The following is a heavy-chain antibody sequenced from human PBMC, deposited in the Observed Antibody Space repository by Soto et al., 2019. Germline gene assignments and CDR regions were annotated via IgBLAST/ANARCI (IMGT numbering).Heavy chain of an antibody. V-gene: IGHV4-34*01. CDR3: ARGPGYYGSGSYRTFDY. Sequence: SETLSLTCAVYGGSFSGYYWSWIRQPPGKGLEWIGEINHSGSTNYNPSLKSRVTISVDTSKNQFSLKLSSVTAADTAVYYCARGPGYYGSGSYRTFDYWGQGTLVTVSS. D-gene: IGHD3-10*01. CDR2: INHSGST. CDR1: GGSFSGYY. J-gene: IGHJ4*02.